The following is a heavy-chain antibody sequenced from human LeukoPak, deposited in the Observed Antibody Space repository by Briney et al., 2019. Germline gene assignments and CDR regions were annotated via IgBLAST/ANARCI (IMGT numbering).Heavy chain of an antibody. CDR3: ARAHYDFWSGYYISNAFDI. J-gene: IGHJ3*02. V-gene: IGHV4-34*01. D-gene: IGHD3-3*01. Sequence: SETLSLTCAVYGGSFSGYYWSWIRQPPGKGLEWIGEINHSGSTNYNPSLKSRVTISVDTSKNQFSLKLSSVTAADTAVYYCARAHYDFWSGYYISNAFDIWGQGTMVTVSS. CDR1: GGSFSGYY. CDR2: INHSGST.